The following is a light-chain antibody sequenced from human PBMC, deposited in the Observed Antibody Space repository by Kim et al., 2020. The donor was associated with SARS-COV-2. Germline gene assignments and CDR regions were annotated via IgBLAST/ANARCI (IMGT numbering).Light chain of an antibody. CDR3: AAWDDSLSGPV. V-gene: IGLV1-47*01. CDR2: RNN. Sequence: GQRVTISWSGSSYNSGSNYVYWYQQFPGTAPKLRIYRNNQRPSGVPDRFSGSKSGTSASLAISGLRSEDEADYYCAAWDDSLSGPVFGGGTQLTVL. CDR1: SYNSGSNY. J-gene: IGLJ3*02.